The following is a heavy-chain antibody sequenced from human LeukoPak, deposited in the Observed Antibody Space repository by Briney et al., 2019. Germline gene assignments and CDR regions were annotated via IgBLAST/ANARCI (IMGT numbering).Heavy chain of an antibody. CDR1: GFTFSDYY. V-gene: IGHV3-11*04. CDR2: ISSSGSTI. Sequence: PGGSLRLSCAASGFTFSDYYMSWIRQAPGKGLEWVSYISSSGSTIYYADSVKGRFTISRDNAKNSLYLQMNSLRAEDTAVYYCARDWPYSSSAVDYWGQGTLVTVSS. CDR3: ARDWPYSSSAVDY. D-gene: IGHD6-6*01. J-gene: IGHJ4*02.